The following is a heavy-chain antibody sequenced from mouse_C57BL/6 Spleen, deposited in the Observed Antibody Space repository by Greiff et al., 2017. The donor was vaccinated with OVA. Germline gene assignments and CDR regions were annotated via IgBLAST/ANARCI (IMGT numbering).Heavy chain of an antibody. CDR1: GYTFTSYW. Sequence: EVQLQQSGTVLARPGASVKMSCKTSGYTFTSYWMHWVKQRPGQGLEWIGAIYPGNSDTSYNQKFKGKAKLTAVTSASTAYMELSSLTNEDSAVYYCTRSRGWLLLYAMDYWGQGTSVTVSS. CDR2: IYPGNSDT. D-gene: IGHD2-3*01. CDR3: TRSRGWLLLYAMDY. V-gene: IGHV1-5*01. J-gene: IGHJ4*01.